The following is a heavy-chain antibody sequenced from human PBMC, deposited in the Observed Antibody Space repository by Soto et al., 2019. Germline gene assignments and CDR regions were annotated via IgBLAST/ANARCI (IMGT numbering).Heavy chain of an antibody. CDR3: ARGAPVLFDY. CDR2: IYHSGST. V-gene: IGHV4-30-2*01. Sequence: QQQLQESGSGLVKPSQTLSLTCAVSGGSISSGGYSWSWIRQPPGKGLEWIGYIYHSGSTYYNPSLKSRVTISVDRSKNQFSLKLSSVTAADRAVYYCARGAPVLFDYWGQGTLVTVSS. CDR1: GGSISSGGYS. J-gene: IGHJ4*02.